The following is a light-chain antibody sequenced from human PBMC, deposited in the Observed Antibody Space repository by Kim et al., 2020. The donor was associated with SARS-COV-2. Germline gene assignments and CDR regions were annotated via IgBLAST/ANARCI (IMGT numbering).Light chain of an antibody. J-gene: IGKJ2*01. CDR1: QRISSN. Sequence: EIVMTQSPATLSVSPGERATLSCRASQRISSNLAWYHQKPGQAPRLLIDGASTRATGIPARFSGSGSGTEFTLPISNLQSEDVAVYYCQQYINWLPYTFGQGTNLQI. CDR2: GAS. CDR3: QQYINWLPYT. V-gene: IGKV3-15*01.